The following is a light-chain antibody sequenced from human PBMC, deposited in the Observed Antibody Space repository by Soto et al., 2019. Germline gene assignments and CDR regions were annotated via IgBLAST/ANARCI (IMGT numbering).Light chain of an antibody. CDR2: DAS. CDR3: QQYNSYSWT. J-gene: IGKJ1*01. V-gene: IGKV1-5*01. Sequence: DIHMTQSPSTLSASVGDRVTITCRASQSISSCLAWYQQKPGKAPKLLIYDASSLESGVPSRFSGSGSGTEFPLTISSLQPDDFATYYCQQYNSYSWTCGQGTEVEIK. CDR1: QSISSC.